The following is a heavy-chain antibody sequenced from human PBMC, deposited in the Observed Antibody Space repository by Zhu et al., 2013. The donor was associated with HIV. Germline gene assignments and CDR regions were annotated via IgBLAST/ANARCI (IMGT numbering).Heavy chain of an antibody. CDR3: ARGGTGGYSYGLNS. V-gene: IGHV1-2*02. J-gene: IGHJ4*02. D-gene: IGHD5-18*01. CDR2: SGGT. Sequence: SGGTNYAQKFQGRVTVTRDTSISTAYMELSRLRSDDTAVYYCARGGTGGYSYGLNSWGQGTLVTVSS.